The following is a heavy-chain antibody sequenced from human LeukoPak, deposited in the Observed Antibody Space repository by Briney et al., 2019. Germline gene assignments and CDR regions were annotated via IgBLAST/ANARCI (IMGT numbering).Heavy chain of an antibody. CDR1: GFTVSDNY. J-gene: IGHJ6*02. V-gene: IGHV3-53*01. Sequence: PGGSLRLSCAASGFTVSDNYMSWVRQAPGKGLEWVSMIHTGGSAYYTDSVKGRFTISRDDSTNTLYLHMNSLRAEDTALYYCARGGGYPLYYYGMYVWGQGTTVTVSS. CDR3: ARGGGYPLYYYGMYV. CDR2: IHTGGSA. D-gene: IGHD1-26*01.